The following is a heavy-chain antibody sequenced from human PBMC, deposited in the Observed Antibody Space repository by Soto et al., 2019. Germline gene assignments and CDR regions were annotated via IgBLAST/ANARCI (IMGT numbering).Heavy chain of an antibody. D-gene: IGHD6-6*01. Sequence: GASVKVSCKASGYTFTSYGISWVRQAPGQGLEWMGWISAYNGNTNYAQELQGRVTMTTDTSTSTAYMELRSLRSDDTAVYYCARDDSIAAPPGYYYGMDVWGQGTTVTVSS. CDR1: GYTFTSYG. CDR2: ISAYNGNT. J-gene: IGHJ6*02. CDR3: ARDDSIAAPPGYYYGMDV. V-gene: IGHV1-18*01.